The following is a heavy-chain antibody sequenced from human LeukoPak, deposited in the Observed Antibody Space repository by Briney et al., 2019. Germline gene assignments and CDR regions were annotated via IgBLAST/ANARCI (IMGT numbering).Heavy chain of an antibody. Sequence: PGGSLRLSCAASGFTFSSYGMSWVRQAPGKGLEWVSAISGSGGSTYYADSVKGRFTISRDNSKNTLYLQMNSLRAEDTAVHYCAKTSAVTTFNLGFDYWGQGTLVTVSS. CDR2: ISGSGGST. CDR1: GFTFSSYG. V-gene: IGHV3-23*01. J-gene: IGHJ4*02. CDR3: AKTSAVTTFNLGFDY. D-gene: IGHD4-17*01.